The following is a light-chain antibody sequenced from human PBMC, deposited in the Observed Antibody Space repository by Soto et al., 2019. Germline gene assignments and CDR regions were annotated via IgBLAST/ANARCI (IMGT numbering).Light chain of an antibody. CDR2: EVN. J-gene: IGLJ2*01. CDR1: SGDVGTYNL. V-gene: IGLV2-23*02. CDR3: CSYAGRSNVL. Sequence: QSALTQPASVFGSPGQSITISCTGSSGDVGTYNLVSWYQQHPGRAPKLIIFEVNKRPSGVSNRFAGSKSGNTASLAISGLQADDEADYHCCSYAGRSNVLCGGGTKLTVL.